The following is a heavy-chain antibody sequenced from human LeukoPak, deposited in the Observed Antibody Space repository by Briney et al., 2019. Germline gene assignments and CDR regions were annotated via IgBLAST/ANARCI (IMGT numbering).Heavy chain of an antibody. Sequence: SETLSLTCTVSGGSISSGSYYWSWIRQPAGKGLEWIGRIYTSGDTNYNPSLKSRVTISVDTSKNQFSLKLSSVTAADTAVYYCARDRLDSSSLAYYFDYWGQGTLVTVSS. CDR1: GGSISSGSYY. D-gene: IGHD6-6*01. CDR3: ARDRLDSSSLAYYFDY. CDR2: IYTSGDT. J-gene: IGHJ4*02. V-gene: IGHV4-61*02.